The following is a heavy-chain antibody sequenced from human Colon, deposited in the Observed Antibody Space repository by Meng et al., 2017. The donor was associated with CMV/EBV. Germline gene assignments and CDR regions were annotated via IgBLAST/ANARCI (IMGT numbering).Heavy chain of an antibody. CDR3: ARGQGYCTTANCLKYYFDY. D-gene: IGHD2-8*01. Sequence: SETLSLTCTVSGASFGAYYWSWIRQSPGKGLESIGYVFHSGTNYSPSLKSRVTMSADTSKNQFSLRLSSVTAADTAVYYCARGQGYCTTANCLKYYFDYWGQGALVTVSS. J-gene: IGHJ4*02. CDR1: GASFGAYY. CDR2: VFHSGT. V-gene: IGHV4-59*01.